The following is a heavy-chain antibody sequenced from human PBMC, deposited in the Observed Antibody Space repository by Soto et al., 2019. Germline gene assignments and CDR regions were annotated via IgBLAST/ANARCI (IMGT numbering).Heavy chain of an antibody. D-gene: IGHD2-2*03. CDR3: AKDWIPGVY. CDR2: ISYDGSNK. J-gene: IGHJ4*02. CDR1: GFTFSSYG. V-gene: IGHV3-30*18. Sequence: GGSLRLSCAASGFTFSSYGMHWVRQAPGKGLEWVAVISYDGSNKYYADSVKGRFTISRDNSKNTLYLQMNSLRAEDTAVYYCAKDWIPGVYWGQGTLVTVSS.